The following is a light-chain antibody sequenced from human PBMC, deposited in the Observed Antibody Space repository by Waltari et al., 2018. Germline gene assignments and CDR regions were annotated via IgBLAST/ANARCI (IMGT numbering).Light chain of an antibody. J-gene: IGKJ2*03. Sequence: IQMSQSPSSLSASVGDRVTITCRASQGISSYLNWYQQKPGKAPKLLIYYANSLASGVPSRFSGSGSGTEFTLTSSSLQPEDFATYYCQQGNSNPHSFGQGTKVEIK. V-gene: IGKV1-13*02. CDR3: QQGNSNPHS. CDR1: QGISSY. CDR2: YAN.